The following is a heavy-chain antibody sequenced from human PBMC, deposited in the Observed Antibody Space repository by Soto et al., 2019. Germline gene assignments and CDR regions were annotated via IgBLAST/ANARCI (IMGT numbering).Heavy chain of an antibody. CDR3: AIDPYYDRAGWFDP. D-gene: IGHD3-3*01. J-gene: IGHJ5*02. Sequence: QVQLVESGGGVVQPGRSLRLSCAASGFTFSSSGMHWVRQAPGKGLEWVAVISYDGSNKYYADSVKGRFTISRDNSKNTLYLQMNSLRAEDTAVYYCAIDPYYDRAGWFDPWGQGTLVTVSS. CDR1: GFTFSSSG. V-gene: IGHV3-30*03. CDR2: ISYDGSNK.